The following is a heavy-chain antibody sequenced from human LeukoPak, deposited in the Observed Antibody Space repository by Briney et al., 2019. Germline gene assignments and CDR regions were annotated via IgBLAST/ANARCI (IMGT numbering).Heavy chain of an antibody. CDR2: ISSSSSTI. CDR3: VRADYGGNPQVWY. J-gene: IGHJ4*02. Sequence: GGSLRLSCAASGFTFSSYSMNWVRQAPGKGLEWVSYISSSSSTIYYADSVKGRFTISRDNAKNSLYLQMNSLRAEDTAVYYCVRADYGGNPQVWYWGQGTLVTVSS. V-gene: IGHV3-48*04. CDR1: GFTFSSYS. D-gene: IGHD4-23*01.